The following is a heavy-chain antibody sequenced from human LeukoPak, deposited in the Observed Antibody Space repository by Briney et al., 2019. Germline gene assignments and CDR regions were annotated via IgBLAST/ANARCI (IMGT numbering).Heavy chain of an antibody. CDR1: GDSISSNTYY. Sequence: SETLSLTCTVSGDSISSNTYYWGWIRQSPGKGLEWIGSIYYSGNTYYNPSLESRVTMSIDTSKNQFSLNLRSVTAADTAVYYCARQISMVIAYWGKGTTVTVSS. V-gene: IGHV4-39*01. D-gene: IGHD3-22*01. J-gene: IGHJ6*04. CDR3: ARQISMVIAY. CDR2: IYYSGNT.